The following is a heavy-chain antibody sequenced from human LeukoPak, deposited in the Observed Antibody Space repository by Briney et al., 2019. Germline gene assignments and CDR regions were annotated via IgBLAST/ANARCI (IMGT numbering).Heavy chain of an antibody. D-gene: IGHD4-17*01. Sequence: SVKVSCKASGGTFSSYAISWVRQAPGQGREWMGGIIPIFGTANYAQKFQGRVTITTDGSTSTAYMELSSLRSEDTAVYYCASPSTVTLYYYYYMDVWGKGTTVTVSS. V-gene: IGHV1-69*05. CDR3: ASPSTVTLYYYYYMDV. CDR2: IIPIFGTA. J-gene: IGHJ6*03. CDR1: GGTFSSYA.